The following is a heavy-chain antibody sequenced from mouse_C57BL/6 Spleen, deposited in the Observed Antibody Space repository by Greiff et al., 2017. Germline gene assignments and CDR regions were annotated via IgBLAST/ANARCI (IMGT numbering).Heavy chain of an antibody. Sequence: QVHVKQSGPELVKPGASVKISCKASGYAFSSSRMNWVKQRPGKGLEWIGRIYPGDGDTNYNGKFKGKATLTADKSSSTAYLQLSSLTSEDSAVYFCARPDYYGRAWFAYWGQGTLVTVSA. CDR1: GYAFSSSR. V-gene: IGHV1-82*01. CDR3: ARPDYYGRAWFAY. J-gene: IGHJ3*01. CDR2: IYPGDGDT. D-gene: IGHD1-1*01.